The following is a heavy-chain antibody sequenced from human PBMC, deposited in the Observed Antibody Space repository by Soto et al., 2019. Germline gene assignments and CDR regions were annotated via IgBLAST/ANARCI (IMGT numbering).Heavy chain of an antibody. J-gene: IGHJ4*02. Sequence: QITLKESGPTLVNRTQTLTLTCTFSGFSLTDTGGGVGWIRQPPGKALEWLALIYWNDDVRYSPSLRSRLTIPKDTSKNQVFLTMTNMDPVDTATFYCAHFPRGFSYGFFDYWGQGTQVTVFS. CDR3: AHFPRGFSYGFFDY. CDR1: GFSLTDTGGG. D-gene: IGHD3-10*01. CDR2: IYWNDDV. V-gene: IGHV2-5*01.